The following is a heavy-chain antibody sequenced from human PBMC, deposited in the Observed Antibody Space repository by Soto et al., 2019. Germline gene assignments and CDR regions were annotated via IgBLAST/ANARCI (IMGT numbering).Heavy chain of an antibody. J-gene: IGHJ6*03. D-gene: IGHD2-15*01. CDR3: ARGVVLAARSYYMDV. CDR2: IIPILGIA. Sequence: QVQLVQSGAEVKKPGSSVKVSCKASGGTFSSYTISWVRQAPGQGLEWMGRIIPILGIANYAQKFQGRVTITADKSTSTAYRELSSLRSEDTAVYYCARGVVLAARSYYMDVWGKGTTVTVSS. CDR1: GGTFSSYT. V-gene: IGHV1-69*02.